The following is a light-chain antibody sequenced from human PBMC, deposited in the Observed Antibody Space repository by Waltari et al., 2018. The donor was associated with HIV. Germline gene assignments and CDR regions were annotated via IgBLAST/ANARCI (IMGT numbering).Light chain of an antibody. CDR3: QQYYSNPPT. V-gene: IGKV4-1*01. CDR2: WAS. CDR1: KSVLYSANNANY. Sequence: DIVMIQSPDSLAVSLGERATVNCKSSKSVLYSANNANYLAWYQQKQGQPPKLLLYWASTRESGVPDRFSGSGSGTDFTLTISSLQAEDVAVYFCQQYYSNPPTFGQGTKVEIK. J-gene: IGKJ1*01.